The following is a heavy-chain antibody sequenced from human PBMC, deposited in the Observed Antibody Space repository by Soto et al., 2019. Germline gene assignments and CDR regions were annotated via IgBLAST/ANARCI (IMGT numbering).Heavy chain of an antibody. CDR3: SHTAAPWAPDS. D-gene: IGHD2-15*01. Sequence: QITLKESGPTLVKPTQTLTLTCTFSGFSLSTSGVGVGWIRQPPGKALEWLALIYWDDDKRYSPFLKSRLTSTADASKNRFALTITNMDPVDTASYSCSHTAAPWAPDSWGQGTLVTVSS. J-gene: IGHJ4*02. CDR1: GFSLSTSGVG. CDR2: IYWDDDK. V-gene: IGHV2-5*02.